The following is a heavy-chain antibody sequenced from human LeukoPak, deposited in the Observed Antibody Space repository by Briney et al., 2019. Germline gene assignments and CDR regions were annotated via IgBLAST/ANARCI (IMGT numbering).Heavy chain of an antibody. CDR3: ARGMDTAMVKHAFDI. D-gene: IGHD5-18*01. CDR2: INHSGST. CDR1: GGSFSGYY. Sequence: SETLSLTCAVYGGSFSGYYWSWIHQPPGKGLEWIGEINHSGSTNYNPSLKSRVTISVDTSKNQFSLKLSSVTAADTAVYYCARGMDTAMVKHAFDIWGQGTMVTVSS. J-gene: IGHJ3*02. V-gene: IGHV4-34*01.